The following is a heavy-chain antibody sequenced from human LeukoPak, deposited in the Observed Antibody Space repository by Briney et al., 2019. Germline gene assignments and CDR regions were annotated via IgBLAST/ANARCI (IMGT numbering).Heavy chain of an antibody. CDR1: GFTFSSYA. D-gene: IGHD1-26*01. J-gene: IGHJ4*02. Sequence: GGSLRLSCAASGFTFSSYAMSWVRQAPGKGLEWVSAISGSGGSTYYADSVKGRFTISRDNSKNTLYLQMNSLRAEDTAVYYCARDDRSGSYAYFDYWGQGTLVTVSS. CDR2: ISGSGGST. V-gene: IGHV3-23*01. CDR3: ARDDRSGSYAYFDY.